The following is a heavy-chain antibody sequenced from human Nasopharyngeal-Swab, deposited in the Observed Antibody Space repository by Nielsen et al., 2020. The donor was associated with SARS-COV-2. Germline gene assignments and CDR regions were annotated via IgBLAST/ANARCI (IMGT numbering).Heavy chain of an antibody. J-gene: IGHJ3*02. Sequence: GGSLRLSCAASGFTFSSHSMNWVRQAPGKGLEWVSSISSSSTYIYYADSVKGRFTISRDNAKNSLYLQMNSLRVEDTAVYYCARVLLRALGKFREGYAFDIWGQGTMVTVSS. D-gene: IGHD2-15*01. V-gene: IGHV3-21*01. CDR1: GFTFSSHS. CDR2: ISSSSTYI. CDR3: ARVLLRALGKFREGYAFDI.